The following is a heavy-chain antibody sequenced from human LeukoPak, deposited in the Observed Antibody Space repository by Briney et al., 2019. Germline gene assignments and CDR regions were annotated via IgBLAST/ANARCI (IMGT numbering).Heavy chain of an antibody. CDR2: TSYSEGT. J-gene: IGHJ4*02. CDR3: ATADWESFYFDS. CDR1: GGSVSRGGYY. V-gene: IGHV4-31*03. Sequence: PSATLSFSCTVSGGSVSRGGYYWNWIRQHPGKALAWIGFTSYSEGTYYNPSLMSRITISVDRSQNQFSLKMRDVTAADTAVYFCATADWESFYFDSWGQGALVAVSS. D-gene: IGHD1-26*01.